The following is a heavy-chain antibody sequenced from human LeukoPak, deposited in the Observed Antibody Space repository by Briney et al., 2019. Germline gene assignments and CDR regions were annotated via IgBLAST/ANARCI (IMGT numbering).Heavy chain of an antibody. CDR2: ISYDGSEK. J-gene: IGHJ4*02. Sequence: GGSLRLSCATSGSIFSYYGMHWVRQAPGKGLEWVAVISYDGSEKYYADSVKGRFTISRDNSKNTVNLQLNSLRAEDTAMFYCVKEAYRYGYFDYWGQGSLVTVSS. CDR3: VKEAYRYGYFDY. CDR1: GSIFSYYG. V-gene: IGHV3-30*18. D-gene: IGHD5-18*01.